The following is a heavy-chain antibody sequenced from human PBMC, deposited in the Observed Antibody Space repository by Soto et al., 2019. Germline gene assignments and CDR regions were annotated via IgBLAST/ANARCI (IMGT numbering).Heavy chain of an antibody. J-gene: IGHJ4*02. V-gene: IGHV5-51*01. Sequence: PGESLKISCRGLGYNFASSWIGWVRQMPGKGLEWMAIINPADSDTRYSPTLQGQITISVDKSTSSAYLQWNSLKASDTGLYYCARQGVLRLFASWGQGTQVTVSS. D-gene: IGHD3-3*01. CDR3: ARQGVLRLFAS. CDR1: GYNFASSW. CDR2: INPADSDT.